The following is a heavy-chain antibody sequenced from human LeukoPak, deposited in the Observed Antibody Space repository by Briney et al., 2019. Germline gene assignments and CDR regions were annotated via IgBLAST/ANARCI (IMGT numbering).Heavy chain of an antibody. J-gene: IGHJ5*02. Sequence: KPSETLSLTCTVSGGSISSSSYYWGWIRQPPGKGLEWIGSIYYSGSTYYNPSLKSRVTISVDTSKNQFSLKLSSVTAADTAVYYCAGDYGGNSAPEFNWFDPWGQGTLVTVSS. CDR2: IYYSGST. V-gene: IGHV4-39*01. CDR1: GGSISSSSYY. D-gene: IGHD4-23*01. CDR3: AGDYGGNSAPEFNWFDP.